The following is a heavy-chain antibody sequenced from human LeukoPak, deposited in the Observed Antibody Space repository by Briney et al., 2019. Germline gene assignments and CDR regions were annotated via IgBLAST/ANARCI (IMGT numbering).Heavy chain of an antibody. V-gene: IGHV1-18*01. CDR2: ISAYNGNT. CDR1: GYTFTSYG. CDR3: ARVLRQRALFDP. D-gene: IGHD6-25*01. Sequence: ASVKVSCKASGYTFTSYGISWVRQAPGPGHEWMGWISAYNGNTNYAQKLQGRVTMTTDTPTSTAYMELRSLRSDDTAVYYCARVLRQRALFDPWGQGTLVTVSS. J-gene: IGHJ5*02.